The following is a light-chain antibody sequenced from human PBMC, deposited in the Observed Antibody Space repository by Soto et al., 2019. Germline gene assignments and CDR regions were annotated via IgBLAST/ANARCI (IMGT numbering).Light chain of an antibody. CDR3: QHLNSYPLT. CDR2: AAS. V-gene: IGKV1-9*01. CDR1: QDISDY. J-gene: IGKJ4*01. Sequence: DIQLTQSPSFLSASVGDRVTITCRASQDISDYLAWYQQRPGKAPKLLIYAASTLQSGLPSRFSGSGSGTELALTISRLQAEDFATYCCQHLNSYPLTFGGGTKVEIK.